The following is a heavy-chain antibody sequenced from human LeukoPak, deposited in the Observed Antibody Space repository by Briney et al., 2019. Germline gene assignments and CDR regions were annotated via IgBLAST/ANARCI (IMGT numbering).Heavy chain of an antibody. J-gene: IGHJ4*02. V-gene: IGHV4-39*01. Sequence: SETLSLTWTVSGGSISSSSYYWGWIRQPPGKGLEWIGSIYYSGSTYYNPSLKSRVAISVDTSKNQFSLKLSSVTAADTAVYYCARTTPYSSSWRYYFDYWGQGTLVTVSS. CDR1: GGSISSSSYY. CDR2: IYYSGST. CDR3: ARTTPYSSSWRYYFDY. D-gene: IGHD6-13*01.